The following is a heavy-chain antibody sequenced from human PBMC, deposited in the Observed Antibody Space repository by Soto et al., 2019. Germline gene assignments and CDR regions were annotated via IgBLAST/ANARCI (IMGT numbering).Heavy chain of an antibody. J-gene: IGHJ5*02. CDR2: ISSSGASI. Sequence: PGGSLRLSCAASGFTFSDYYMSWIRQAPGKGLEWVSYISSSGASIYYADSVKGRFTISRDNAENSLSLQMNSLRAEDTAVYYCVRGGWSSSGGIAASWGQGTLLTVYS. CDR1: GFTFSDYY. CDR3: VRGGWSSSGGIAAS. V-gene: IGHV3-11*01. D-gene: IGHD6-13*01.